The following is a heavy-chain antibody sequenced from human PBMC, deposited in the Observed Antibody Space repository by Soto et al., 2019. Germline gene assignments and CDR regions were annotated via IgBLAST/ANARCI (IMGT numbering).Heavy chain of an antibody. D-gene: IGHD3-9*01. CDR2: IKVDSGYT. CDR1: GYTFIKYG. J-gene: IGHJ5*02. V-gene: IGHV1-18*04. Sequence: QLQLFQSAAEVKQPGASVRVSCKAYGYTFIKYGISWIRQAPEQGLEWMGWIKVDSGYTNYAQKFQGRVTMTADTSSDTAFMELRSLRLDDTSVYFCATSYDTGFDHWGQGTLVSVSS. CDR3: ATSYDTGFDH.